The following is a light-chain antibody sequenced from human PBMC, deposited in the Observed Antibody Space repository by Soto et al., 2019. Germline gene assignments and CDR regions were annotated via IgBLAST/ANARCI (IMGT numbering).Light chain of an antibody. CDR2: DVS. J-gene: IGLJ1*01. V-gene: IGLV2-11*01. CDR1: SRDGGGYNY. CDR3: CSYAGSYTYV. Sequence: QSVLTQPRSVSGSPGQSGTISCTGTSRDGGGYNYVSWYQQHPGKAPKLMIYDVSKRPSGVPDRFSGSKSGNTASLTISGRQAEDEADYYCCSYAGSYTYVFGTGTKVTVL.